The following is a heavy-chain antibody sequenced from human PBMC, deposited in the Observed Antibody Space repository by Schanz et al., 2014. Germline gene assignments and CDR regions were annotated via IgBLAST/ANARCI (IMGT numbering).Heavy chain of an antibody. V-gene: IGHV3-30-3*01. CDR1: GFTLSSYA. J-gene: IGHJ4*01. D-gene: IGHD2-15*01. CDR2: ISYDGSNK. Sequence: QVQLVESGGGVVQPGRSLRLSCAAYGFTLSSYAMHWVRQAPGKGLEWAAVISYDGSNKYYADSVKGRFTISRDNSKNTLYLQMNTLRDEDTAVYYCARDRGYCSGGSCLTFDYCGHGTLINVSS. CDR3: ARDRGYCSGGSCLTFDY.